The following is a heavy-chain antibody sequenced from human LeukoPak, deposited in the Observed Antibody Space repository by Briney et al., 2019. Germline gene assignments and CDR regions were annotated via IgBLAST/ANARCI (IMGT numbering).Heavy chain of an antibody. CDR2: IYPGDSDT. CDR3: ARGFTEDIQCDP. CDR1: GYSFTSYW. V-gene: IGHV5-51*01. D-gene: IGHD2-15*01. J-gene: IGHJ5*02. Sequence: GESLKISCKGSGYSFTSYWIVWVRQMPGKGLEWMGIIYPGDSDTRYSPSFQGQVTISADKSISTAYLQWSSLQASDTAMYYFARGFTEDIQCDPWPQRTLVTVFS.